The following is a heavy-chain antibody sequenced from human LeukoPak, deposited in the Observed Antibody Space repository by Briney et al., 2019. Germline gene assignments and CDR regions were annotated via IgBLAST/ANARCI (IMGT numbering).Heavy chain of an antibody. V-gene: IGHV4-59*01. Sequence: SETLSLTCTVSGGSISSYYRSWIRQPPGKGLEWIGYIYYSGSTNYNPSLKSRVTISVDTSKNQFSLKLSSVTAADTAVYYCARDTRGGENFDYWCQGTLVTVSS. CDR3: ARDTRGGENFDY. CDR2: IYYSGST. CDR1: GGSISSYY. D-gene: IGHD2-21*01. J-gene: IGHJ4*02.